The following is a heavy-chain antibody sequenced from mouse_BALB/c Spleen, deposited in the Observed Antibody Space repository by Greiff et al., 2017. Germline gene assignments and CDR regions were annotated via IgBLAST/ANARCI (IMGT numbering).Heavy chain of an antibody. D-gene: IGHD1-1*01. CDR2: INPYNDGT. CDR3: ARSGTTVVAKTLYFDY. J-gene: IGHJ2*01. V-gene: IGHV1-14*01. CDR1: GYTFTSYV. Sequence: EVKLMESGPELVKPGASVKMSCKASGYTFTSYVMHWVKQKPGQGLEWIGYINPYNDGTKYNEKFKGKATLTSDKSSSTAYMELSSLTSEDSAVYYCARSGTTVVAKTLYFDYWGQGTTLTVSS.